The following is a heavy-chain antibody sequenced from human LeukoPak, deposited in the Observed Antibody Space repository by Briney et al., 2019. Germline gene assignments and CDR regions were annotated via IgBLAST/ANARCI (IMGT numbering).Heavy chain of an antibody. V-gene: IGHV1-69*06. CDR3: ARGVYGDRSGTYYYYMDV. Sequence: SAKVFCRASAGTISSYAISWGRQAPGQGLEWMGGIIPLFGSATYDQQFLGGVTITADKSTSTAYMELSSLRSEDTAVYYCARGVYGDRSGTYYYYMDVWGKGTTVTVSS. J-gene: IGHJ6*03. D-gene: IGHD4-17*01. CDR1: AGTISSYA. CDR2: IIPLFGSA.